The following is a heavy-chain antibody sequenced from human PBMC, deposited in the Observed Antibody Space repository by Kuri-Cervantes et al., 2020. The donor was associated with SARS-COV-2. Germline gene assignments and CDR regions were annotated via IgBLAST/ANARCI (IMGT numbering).Heavy chain of an antibody. Sequence: KDSCKGSGYSFTSYWISWVRQLPGKGLEWMGRSDPSDSYTNYSPSFQGHVTISADKSISTAYLQWNSLKASDTAMYYCARRVGYYFDYWGQGTLVTVSS. V-gene: IGHV5-10-1*01. D-gene: IGHD2-15*01. J-gene: IGHJ4*02. CDR1: GYSFTSYW. CDR2: SDPSDSYT. CDR3: ARRVGYYFDY.